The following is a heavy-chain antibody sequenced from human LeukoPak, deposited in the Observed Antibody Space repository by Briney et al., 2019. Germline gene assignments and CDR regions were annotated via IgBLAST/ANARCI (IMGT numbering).Heavy chain of an antibody. CDR1: GYTFTGYY. V-gene: IGHV1-2*02. J-gene: IGHJ4*02. Sequence: GASVKVSCKASGYTFTGYYMHWVRQAPGQGLEWMGWINPNSGGTNYEQKFQGRVTMTRDTSISTAYMELSRLRSDDTAVYYCAKTDCSSTSCYPYWGQGTLVTVSS. D-gene: IGHD2-2*01. CDR3: AKTDCSSTSCYPY. CDR2: INPNSGGT.